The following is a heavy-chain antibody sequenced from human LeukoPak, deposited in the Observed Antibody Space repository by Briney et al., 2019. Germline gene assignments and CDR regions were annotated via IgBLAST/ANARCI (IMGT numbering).Heavy chain of an antibody. CDR3: ARGGIVVATDY. V-gene: IGHV4-34*01. Sequence: SETLSLTCDVYGGSFSGYYWSWIRQPPGKGLEWIGEINHRGSTNYNPSLKSRVTTSVDTSKNQFSLKLTSVTAADAAVYYCARGGIVVATDYWGRGTLVTVSS. CDR1: GGSFSGYY. J-gene: IGHJ4*02. CDR2: INHRGST. D-gene: IGHD6-19*01.